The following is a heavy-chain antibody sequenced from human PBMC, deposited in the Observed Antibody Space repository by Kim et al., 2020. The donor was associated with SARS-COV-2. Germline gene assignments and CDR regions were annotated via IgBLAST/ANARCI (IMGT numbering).Heavy chain of an antibody. CDR2: ISAYNGNT. J-gene: IGHJ4*02. CDR3: AREGGITIFGVVIQPGGYFDY. CDR1: GYTFTSYG. V-gene: IGHV1-18*01. Sequence: ASVKFSCKASGYTFTSYGISWVRQAPGQGLEWMGWISAYNGNTNYAQKLQGRVTMTTDTSTSTAYMELRSLRSDDTAVYYCAREGGITIFGVVIQPGGYFDYWGQGTLVTVSS. D-gene: IGHD3-3*01.